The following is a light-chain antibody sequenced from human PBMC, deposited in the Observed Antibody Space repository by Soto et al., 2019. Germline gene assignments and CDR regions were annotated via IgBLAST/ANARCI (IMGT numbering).Light chain of an antibody. Sequence: DIQMTQSPSSLSASXDDRVTITXXASQAINNYLHWYQQKPGKAPKLLIYDASKLEKGVPSRFSGSGSGTDFSLSISSLQPEDIATYYCQQYEDVPRTFGQGTKVDI. CDR1: QAINNY. V-gene: IGKV1-33*01. J-gene: IGKJ1*01. CDR2: DAS. CDR3: QQYEDVPRT.